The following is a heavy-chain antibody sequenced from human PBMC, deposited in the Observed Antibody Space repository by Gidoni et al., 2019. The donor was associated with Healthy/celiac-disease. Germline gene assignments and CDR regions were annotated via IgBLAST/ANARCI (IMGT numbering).Heavy chain of an antibody. D-gene: IGHD3-10*01. CDR2: IYSGGST. Sequence: EVQLVESGGGLVQPGGSLRLSCAASGFTVSSTYMSWVRQAPGKGLEWVSVIYSGGSTYYADSVKGRFTISRDNSKNTLYLQMNSLRAEDTAVYYCARDPLIRFGESEGFDYWGQGTLVTVSS. V-gene: IGHV3-66*01. CDR3: ARDPLIRFGESEGFDY. CDR1: GFTVSSTY. J-gene: IGHJ4*02.